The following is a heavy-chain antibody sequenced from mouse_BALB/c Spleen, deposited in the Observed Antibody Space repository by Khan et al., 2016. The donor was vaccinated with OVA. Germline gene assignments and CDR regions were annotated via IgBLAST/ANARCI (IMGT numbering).Heavy chain of an antibody. CDR3: AIIFYGYDWFAY. CDR1: GSSSTSYG. D-gene: IGHD2-2*01. J-gene: IGHJ3*01. CDR2: IWRDGNT. Sequence: QVQLKESGPGLVAPSQSLSITCTVSGSSSTSYGVSWARQTPGKGLEWLGVIWRDGNTNYHSRLKSRLTITTDNSKSPLLLNLNRLQTDDTSTDYCAIIFYGYDWFAYWGQGTLVTVSA. V-gene: IGHV2-3*01.